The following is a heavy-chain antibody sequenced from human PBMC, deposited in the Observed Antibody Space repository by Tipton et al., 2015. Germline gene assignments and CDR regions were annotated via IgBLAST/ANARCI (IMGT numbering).Heavy chain of an antibody. D-gene: IGHD4-23*01. Sequence: TLSLTCTVSGVSISGTSYYWSWIRQPPGKELEWIGYIQYSGSTNYNPSLKSRVAISVDTSKTQFSLKMSSVTASDTAVYYCARARGRHGGLFDSWGQGILVTVSS. CDR2: IQYSGST. CDR3: ARARGRHGGLFDS. CDR1: GVSISGTSYY. J-gene: IGHJ4*02. V-gene: IGHV4-61*01.